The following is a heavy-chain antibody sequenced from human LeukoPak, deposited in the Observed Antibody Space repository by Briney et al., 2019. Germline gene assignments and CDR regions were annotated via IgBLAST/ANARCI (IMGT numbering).Heavy chain of an antibody. V-gene: IGHV1-2*02. J-gene: IGHJ4*02. CDR3: ARAEYCSSTSCGYFDY. D-gene: IGHD2-2*01. CDR2: INPNSGGT. CDR1: GYTFTGYY. Sequence: ASVKVSCKASGYTFTGYYMHWVRQAPGQGLEWMGWINPNSGGTNYAQKFQGRVTMTRDTSISTAYMELSRLRSDDTAVYYCARAEYCSSTSCGYFDYWGQGTLVTVSS.